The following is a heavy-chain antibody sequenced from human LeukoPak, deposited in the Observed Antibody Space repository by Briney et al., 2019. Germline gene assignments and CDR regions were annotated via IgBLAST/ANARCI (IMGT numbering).Heavy chain of an antibody. CDR2: IKQDGSEK. Sequence: GGSLRLSCAASGFTFSNYWMSWVRQAPGKGLEWVASIKQDGSEKYYVDSVKGRFTISRDNAKNSLYLQMNSLRAEDTAVYFCARDPYTSSGDAFDIWGQGTMVTVSS. CDR1: GFTFSNYW. V-gene: IGHV3-7*01. CDR3: ARDPYTSSGDAFDI. J-gene: IGHJ3*02. D-gene: IGHD6-13*01.